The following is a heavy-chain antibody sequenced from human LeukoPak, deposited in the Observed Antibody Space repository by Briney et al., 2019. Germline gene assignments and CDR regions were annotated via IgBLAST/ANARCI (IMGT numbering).Heavy chain of an antibody. CDR2: IIPIFGTA. J-gene: IGHJ4*02. V-gene: IGHV1-69*06. CDR3: ARSMITFGGVIVTGLDY. CDR1: GGTFSSYA. D-gene: IGHD3-16*02. Sequence: GASVKVSCKASGGTFSSYAISWVRQAPGQGLEWMGGIIPIFGTANYAQKFQGRVTITADKSTSTAYMELSSLRSEDTAVYYCARSMITFGGVIVTGLDYWRQGTLVTVSS.